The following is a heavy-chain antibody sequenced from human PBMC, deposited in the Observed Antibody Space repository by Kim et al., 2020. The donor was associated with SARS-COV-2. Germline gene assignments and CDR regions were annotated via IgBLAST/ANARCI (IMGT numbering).Heavy chain of an antibody. CDR1: GGSISSYY. Sequence: SETLSLTCTVSGGSISSYYWSWIRQPPGKGLEWIGYIYYSGSTNYNPSLKSRVTISVDTSKNQFSLKLSSVTAADTAVYYCARGSLMSGYSYGSLDYWGQGTLVTVSS. V-gene: IGHV4-59*13. CDR3: ARGSLMSGYSYGSLDY. J-gene: IGHJ4*02. CDR2: IYYSGST. D-gene: IGHD5-18*01.